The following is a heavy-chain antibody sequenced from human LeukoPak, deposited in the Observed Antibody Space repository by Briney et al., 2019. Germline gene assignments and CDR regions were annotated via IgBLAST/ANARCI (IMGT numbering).Heavy chain of an antibody. Sequence: SQTLSLTCTVPGGSINSADYYWSRIRQHPGKGLEWIGYIYYSGSRYYNPSLKSRVSISIDTSTNQFSLNLSSVTAADTAVYYCARDLGGDGFNLRNWFDPWGQGTLVTVSS. CDR2: IYYSGSR. CDR3: ARDLGGDGFNLRNWFDP. J-gene: IGHJ5*02. D-gene: IGHD5-24*01. CDR1: GGSINSADYY. V-gene: IGHV4-31*03.